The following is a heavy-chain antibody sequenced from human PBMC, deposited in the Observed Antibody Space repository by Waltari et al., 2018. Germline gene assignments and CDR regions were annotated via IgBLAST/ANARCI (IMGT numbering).Heavy chain of an antibody. Sequence: EVQLVESGGGLVQPGGSLRLYCAASGSPFSCYWLPLVRQTPGKGLVWVAVMYSGGSTYYADSVKGRFTISRDNSKNTLYLQMNSLRAEDTAVYYCASTYSSSSHYFDYWGQGTLVTVSS. CDR1: GSPFSCYW. CDR2: MYSGGST. V-gene: IGHV3-53*01. CDR3: ASTYSSSSHYFDY. D-gene: IGHD6-6*01. J-gene: IGHJ4*02.